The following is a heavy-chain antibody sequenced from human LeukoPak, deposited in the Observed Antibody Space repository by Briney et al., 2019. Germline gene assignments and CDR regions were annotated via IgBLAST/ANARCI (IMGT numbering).Heavy chain of an antibody. V-gene: IGHV3-48*01. CDR2: ISASSTII. Sequence: GRSLRLFCVGSGFTFSGNSMNWVRHAPGRWLEWVSHISASSTIIHYADSVKGRVTISRDNAKNSVFLQMNRLRVEDTAVYYCTTSRHSSSWYYNDYWGQGILVTVS. CDR3: TTSRHSSSWYYNDY. J-gene: IGHJ4*02. D-gene: IGHD6-13*01. CDR1: GFTFSGNS.